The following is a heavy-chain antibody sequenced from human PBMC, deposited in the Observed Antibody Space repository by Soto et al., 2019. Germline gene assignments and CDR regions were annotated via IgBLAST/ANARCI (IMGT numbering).Heavy chain of an antibody. Sequence: ASVKVSCKASGYTFTSYAMHWVRQAPGQRLEWMGWINAGNGNTKYSQKFQGRVTITRDTSASTAYMELSSLRSEDTAVYYGERDRAAAGHDAFDIWGQGTMVTVSS. CDR2: INAGNGNT. J-gene: IGHJ3*02. V-gene: IGHV1-3*01. D-gene: IGHD6-13*01. CDR3: ERDRAAAGHDAFDI. CDR1: GYTFTSYA.